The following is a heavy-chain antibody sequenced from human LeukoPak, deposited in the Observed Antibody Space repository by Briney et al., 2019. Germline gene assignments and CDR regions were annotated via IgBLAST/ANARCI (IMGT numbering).Heavy chain of an antibody. CDR3: ARAPEWGKSNYYYYMDV. CDR1: GCTFTSYD. D-gene: IGHD1-26*01. Sequence: GASVKVSCKASGCTFTSYDINWVRQATGQGLEWMGWMNPNSGNTGYAQKFQGRVTMTRNTSISTAYMELSSLRSEDTAVYYCARAPEWGKSNYYYYMDVWGKGTTVTVSS. V-gene: IGHV1-8*01. J-gene: IGHJ6*03. CDR2: MNPNSGNT.